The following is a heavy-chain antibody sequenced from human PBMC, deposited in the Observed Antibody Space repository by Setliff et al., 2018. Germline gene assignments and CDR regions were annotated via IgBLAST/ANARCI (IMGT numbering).Heavy chain of an antibody. V-gene: IGHV5-51*01. J-gene: IGHJ5*02. Sequence: GESLKISCTGSGYSFSSCWICWVRQMPGKGLEWIGIIYPGDSITRYSPSLQGQVTISVNKSITSADLQWSILRSSKTAIYYCARRPYYYGSGTYLDNNNRWFDPWGQGTLVTVSS. D-gene: IGHD3-10*01. CDR3: ARRPYYYGSGTYLDNNNRWFDP. CDR1: GYSFSSCW. CDR2: IYPGDSIT.